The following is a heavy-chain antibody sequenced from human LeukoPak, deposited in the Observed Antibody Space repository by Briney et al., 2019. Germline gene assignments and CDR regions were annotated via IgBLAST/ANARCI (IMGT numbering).Heavy chain of an antibody. CDR1: GYTFTSYG. CDR2: ISAYNGNT. V-gene: IGHV1-18*01. J-gene: IGHJ6*03. CDR3: ARLYYGDYYYYYYMDV. Sequence: GASVTVSCKASGYTFTSYGISWVRQAPGQGLEWMGWISAYNGNTNYAQKLQGRVTMTTDTSTSTAYMELRSLRSDDTAVYYCARLYYGDYYYYYYMDVWGKGTTVTVSS. D-gene: IGHD4-17*01.